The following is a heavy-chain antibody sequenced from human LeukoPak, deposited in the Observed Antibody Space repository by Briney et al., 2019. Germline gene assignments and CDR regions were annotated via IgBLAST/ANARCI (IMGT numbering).Heavy chain of an antibody. CDR2: ISGSGNRT. Sequence: GGSLRLSCAASGFTFSSYAMSWVRQAPGKGLEWVSSISGSGNRTYYADSVKGRFTISRDNSKNTLFLQMNSLRAEDTAVYYCARDQIPGGDWLPRLYGMDVWGQGTTVTVSS. CDR3: ARDQIPGGDWLPRLYGMDV. CDR1: GFTFSSYA. V-gene: IGHV3-23*01. J-gene: IGHJ6*02. D-gene: IGHD3-9*01.